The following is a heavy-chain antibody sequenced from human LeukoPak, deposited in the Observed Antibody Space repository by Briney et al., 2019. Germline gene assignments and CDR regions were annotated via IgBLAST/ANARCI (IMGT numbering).Heavy chain of an antibody. D-gene: IGHD1-14*01. CDR1: GSSISSYY. CDR2: IYYSGST. V-gene: IGHV4-59*12. Sequence: SETLSLTCTVSGSSISSYYWSWIRQTPGKGLEWIGYIYYSGSTNYNPSLKSRVTISVDTSKNQFSLKLSSVTAADTAVYYCARDDGIAAYYYGMDVWGQGTTVTVSS. J-gene: IGHJ6*02. CDR3: ARDDGIAAYYYGMDV.